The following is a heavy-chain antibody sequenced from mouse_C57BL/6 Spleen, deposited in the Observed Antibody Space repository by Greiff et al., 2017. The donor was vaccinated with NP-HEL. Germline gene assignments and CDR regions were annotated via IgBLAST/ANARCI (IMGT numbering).Heavy chain of an antibody. CDR1: GFNITDDY. CDR2: IDPENGDT. Sequence: EVQLQQSGAELVRPGASVKLSCTASGFNITDDYMHWVKQRPEQGLEWIGWIDPENGDTEYASKFQGKATITADTSSNTAYLQLSSLTSEDTAVYYCTTWLRRRGYFDYWGQGTTLTVSS. CDR3: TTWLRRRGYFDY. V-gene: IGHV14-4*01. J-gene: IGHJ2*01. D-gene: IGHD2-2*01.